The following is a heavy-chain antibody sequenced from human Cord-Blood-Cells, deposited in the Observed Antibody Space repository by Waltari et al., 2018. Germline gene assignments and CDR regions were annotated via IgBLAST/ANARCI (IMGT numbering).Heavy chain of an antibody. CDR3: ARHTGQYNWNYEFDY. J-gene: IGHJ4*02. V-gene: IGHV4-39*01. CDR1: GGSISSSSYY. Sequence: QLQLQESGPGLVKPSETLSLTCTVSGGSISSSSYYWGWTRTPPGKGLEWIGSIYYSGSTYYNPSLKRRVPISVDTSKNQFSLKLSSVTAADTAVYYCARHTGQYNWNYEFDYWGQGTLVTVSS. CDR2: IYYSGST. D-gene: IGHD1-7*01.